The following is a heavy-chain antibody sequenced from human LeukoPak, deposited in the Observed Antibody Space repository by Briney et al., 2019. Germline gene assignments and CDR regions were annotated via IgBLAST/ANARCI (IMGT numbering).Heavy chain of an antibody. D-gene: IGHD3-10*02. CDR1: VYSDCINY. Sequence: PGGSLRLSRAASVYSDCINYLRGVREPRQGGREWGSVIYSGGSTYYADYVKGRFTISRDNSKNTPYLQMNSLRAEGTVVYYCAIFGGSMPYWGQGTLVSVSS. V-gene: IGHV3-66*01. CDR2: IYSGGST. J-gene: IGHJ4*02. CDR3: AIFGGSMPY.